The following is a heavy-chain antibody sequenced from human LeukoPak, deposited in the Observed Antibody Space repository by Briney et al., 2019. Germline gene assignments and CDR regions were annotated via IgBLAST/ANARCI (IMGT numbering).Heavy chain of an antibody. D-gene: IGHD3-22*01. Sequence: PSETLSLTCTVSGGSTTDYYWGGIRQPPGKGLEWIGYDYYSGSSNYNPTLKSRVTISVDTSKNQFSLKMSSVTAADTAVYYCARDLKLDGSSGYYAFDIWGQGTMVTVSS. J-gene: IGHJ3*02. CDR1: GGSTTDYY. CDR2: DYYSGSS. V-gene: IGHV4-59*01. CDR3: ARDLKLDGSSGYYAFDI.